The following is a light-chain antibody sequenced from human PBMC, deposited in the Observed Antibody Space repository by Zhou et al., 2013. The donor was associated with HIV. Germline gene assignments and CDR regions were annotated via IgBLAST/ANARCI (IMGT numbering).Light chain of an antibody. V-gene: IGKV3-11*01. Sequence: EIVLTQSPGTLSLSPGERATLSCRASQAVSSNLAWYRQKPGQAPRLLIYDASRRATGIPDRFSGSGSGTDFTLTISSLEPEDFAVYYCLQRAKWPRTFGQGTKVEIK. CDR3: LQRAKWPRT. CDR1: QAVSSN. CDR2: DAS. J-gene: IGKJ1*01.